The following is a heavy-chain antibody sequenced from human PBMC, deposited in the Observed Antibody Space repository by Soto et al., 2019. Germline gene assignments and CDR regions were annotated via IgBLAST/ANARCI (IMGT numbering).Heavy chain of an antibody. CDR1: GFTFSSYV. Sequence: SRRVSCAASGFTFSSYVMHWVRQAPGKWLEWVAVISYDGSNQYYADSVKGRFTISRDNSKNTLYLQMNSLRAEDTAVYYCAKTPAYYYASSGPVDYWGQGTMVTVSS. J-gene: IGHJ4*02. D-gene: IGHD3-22*01. V-gene: IGHV3-30*18. CDR2: ISYDGSNQ. CDR3: AKTPAYYYASSGPVDY.